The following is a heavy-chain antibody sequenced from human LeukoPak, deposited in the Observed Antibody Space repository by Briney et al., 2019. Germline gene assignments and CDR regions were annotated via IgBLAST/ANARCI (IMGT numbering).Heavy chain of an antibody. CDR3: STAVAGPYYFDS. Sequence: GGSLRLSCAAPGFTFSNAWMSWVRQAPGKGLEWVGRIRSKTGGGTTDYAAPVKGRFTISRDDSKNTLYLQMNSLKAEDTAVYYCSTAVAGPYYFDSWGQGTLVTVSS. V-gene: IGHV3-15*01. D-gene: IGHD6-19*01. J-gene: IGHJ4*02. CDR2: IRSKTGGGTT. CDR1: GFTFSNAW.